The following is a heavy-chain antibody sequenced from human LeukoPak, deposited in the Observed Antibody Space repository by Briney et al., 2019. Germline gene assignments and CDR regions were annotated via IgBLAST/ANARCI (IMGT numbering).Heavy chain of an antibody. V-gene: IGHV3-48*01. CDR3: ARVWLGYNHGGKTNDAFDI. D-gene: IGHD5-24*01. CDR1: GFTFSSYS. CDR2: ISVSSTAM. Sequence: GGSLKLSCTASGFTFSSYSLNWVRQAPGKGLEWVSYISVSSTAMYYADSVKGRFTISRDNAKNSLYLQMNSLRAGDTAVYYCARVWLGYNHGGKTNDAFDIWGQGTMVTVSS. J-gene: IGHJ3*02.